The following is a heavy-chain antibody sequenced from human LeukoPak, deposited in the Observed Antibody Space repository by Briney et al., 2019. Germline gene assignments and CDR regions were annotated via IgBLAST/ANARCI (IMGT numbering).Heavy chain of an antibody. Sequence: SETLSLTCTVSGGSISSYYWSWIRQPPGKGLEWGGYIYYSGSTYYNPSLKSRVTISVDTSKNQFSLKLSSVTAADTAVYYCARDVKDYGDYVFAFDIWGQGTMVTVSS. CDR1: GGSISSYY. V-gene: IGHV4-59*12. J-gene: IGHJ3*02. CDR2: IYYSGST. CDR3: ARDVKDYGDYVFAFDI. D-gene: IGHD4-17*01.